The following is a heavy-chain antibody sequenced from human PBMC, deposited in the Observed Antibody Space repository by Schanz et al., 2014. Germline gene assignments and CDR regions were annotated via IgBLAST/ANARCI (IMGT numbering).Heavy chain of an antibody. Sequence: QVQLVQSGAEVKKPGASVKVSCKASGYTFTSYYMHWVRQAPGQGLEWMGIINPSRGSTSYAQKFQGRVTMTRDTSTSTVYMELSSLRSEDTAVYYCARDGEAAAGCDYWGQGTLVTVSS. CDR2: INPSRGST. V-gene: IGHV1-46*03. D-gene: IGHD6-13*01. CDR3: ARDGEAAAGCDY. J-gene: IGHJ4*02. CDR1: GYTFTSYY.